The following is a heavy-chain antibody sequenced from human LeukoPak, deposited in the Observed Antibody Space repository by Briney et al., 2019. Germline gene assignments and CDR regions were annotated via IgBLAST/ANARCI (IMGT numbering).Heavy chain of an antibody. V-gene: IGHV4-59*11. CDR3: ARAQTRRGVMDY. D-gene: IGHD3-10*01. CDR1: GGSISSHY. CDR2: TYYSGST. Sequence: SETLSLTCTVSGGSISSHYWSWIRQPPGKGLEWIGYTYYSGSTNYNPSLKSRVTISVDTSKNQFSLKLSSVTAADTAVYYCARAQTRRGVMDYWGQGTLVTVSS. J-gene: IGHJ4*02.